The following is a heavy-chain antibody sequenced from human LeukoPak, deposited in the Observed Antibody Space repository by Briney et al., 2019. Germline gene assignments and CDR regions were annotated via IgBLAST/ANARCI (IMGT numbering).Heavy chain of an antibody. Sequence: QTGGSLRLSCAASGFTVSPHWMSWVRQAPGKGLEWVSAISGSGGSTYYADSVKGRFTISRDNSKNTLYPQMNSLRAEDTAVYYCAKDCHYDSNPEDFQHWGQGTLVTVSS. CDR2: ISGSGGST. V-gene: IGHV3-23*01. D-gene: IGHD3-22*01. J-gene: IGHJ1*01. CDR1: GFTVSPHW. CDR3: AKDCHYDSNPEDFQH.